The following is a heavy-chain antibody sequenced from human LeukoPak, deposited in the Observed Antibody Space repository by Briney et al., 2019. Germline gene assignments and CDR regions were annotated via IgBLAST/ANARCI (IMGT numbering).Heavy chain of an antibody. V-gene: IGHV3-66*01. D-gene: IGHD3-3*01. CDR3: ARGLRRGWFDP. CDR2: IYSGDRP. Sequence: GGSLRLSCAASGFTVNSNYMNWVRQVPGKGLEWVSVIYSGDRPYYADSVKGRFTISRDNSKNTLYLQMNSLRAEDTAVYYCARGLRRGWFDPWGQGTLVTVSS. J-gene: IGHJ5*02. CDR1: GFTVNSNY.